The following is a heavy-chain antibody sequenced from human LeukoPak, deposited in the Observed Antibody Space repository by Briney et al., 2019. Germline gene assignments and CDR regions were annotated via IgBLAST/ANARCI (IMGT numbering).Heavy chain of an antibody. CDR3: ARRSSGSPPYYFGY. CDR2: IGSSGGGI. D-gene: IGHD1-26*01. Sequence: GGSLRLSCAASGFTFSTYTMYWVRHPPGKRLEWVSIIGSSGGGIHYADSVKGRFTISRDNAKNTLHLQMNSLRAEDTAVYYCARRSSGSPPYYFGYWGQGTLVTVSS. J-gene: IGHJ4*02. V-gene: IGHV3-21*01. CDR1: GFTFSTYT.